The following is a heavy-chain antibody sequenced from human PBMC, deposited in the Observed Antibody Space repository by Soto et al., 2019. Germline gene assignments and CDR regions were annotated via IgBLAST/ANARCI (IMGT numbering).Heavy chain of an antibody. Sequence: QVQLVQSGAEVKKPGASVKVSCKASGYTFTGYYMHWVRQAPGQGLEWMGWINPNSGGTNYAQKFQGWVTMTRDTSISTAYMDLSRLRSDDTAVYYCARALGYCSGGSCYNWFDPWGQGTLVTVSS. D-gene: IGHD2-15*01. V-gene: IGHV1-2*04. J-gene: IGHJ5*02. CDR1: GYTFTGYY. CDR2: INPNSGGT. CDR3: ARALGYCSGGSCYNWFDP.